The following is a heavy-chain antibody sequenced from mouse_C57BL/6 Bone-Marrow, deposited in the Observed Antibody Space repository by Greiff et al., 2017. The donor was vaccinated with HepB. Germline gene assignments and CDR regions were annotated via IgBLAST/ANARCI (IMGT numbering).Heavy chain of an antibody. J-gene: IGHJ4*01. CDR2: IWSGGST. CDR3: ARNSDYSLYYAMDY. CDR1: GFSLTSYG. V-gene: IGHV2-2*01. Sequence: VHLVESGPGLVQPSQSLSITCTVSGFSLTSYGVHWVRQSPGKGLEWLGVIWSGGSTDYNAAFISRLSISKDNSKSKVFFKMNSLQADDTAIYYCARNSDYSLYYAMDYWGQGTSVTVSS. D-gene: IGHD2-12*01.